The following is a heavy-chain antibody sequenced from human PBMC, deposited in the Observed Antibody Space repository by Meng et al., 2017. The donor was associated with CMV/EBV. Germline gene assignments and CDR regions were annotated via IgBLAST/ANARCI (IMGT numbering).Heavy chain of an antibody. D-gene: IGHD5-18*01. Sequence: HYMDWVRQAPGKGLEWVGRIKNKANSYTTQYAASVEGRFTISRDDLKSSLYLQVNSLKAEDTAVYYCARDLGSYGYRVYYYYGMDVWGQGTTVTVSS. J-gene: IGHJ6*02. CDR1: HY. V-gene: IGHV3-72*01. CDR3: ARDLGSYGYRVYYYYGMDV. CDR2: IKNKANSYTT.